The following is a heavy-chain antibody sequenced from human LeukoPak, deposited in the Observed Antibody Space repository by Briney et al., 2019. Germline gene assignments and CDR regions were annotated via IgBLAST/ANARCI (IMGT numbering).Heavy chain of an antibody. Sequence: GASVKFSCKTSGYTFTSYGIGWVRQAPGQGLEWMGWISAYNGNTNYAQKLQGRVTMTTDTSTSTAYMELRSLRSDDTAVYYCARDSSSSSNWFDPWGQGTLVTVSS. D-gene: IGHD6-6*01. J-gene: IGHJ5*02. V-gene: IGHV1-18*01. CDR2: ISAYNGNT. CDR3: ARDSSSSSNWFDP. CDR1: GYTFTSYG.